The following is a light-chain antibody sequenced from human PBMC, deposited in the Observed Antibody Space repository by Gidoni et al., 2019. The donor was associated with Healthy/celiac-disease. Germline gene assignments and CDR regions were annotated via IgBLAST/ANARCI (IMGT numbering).Light chain of an antibody. CDR3: QQYYSYPVT. V-gene: IGKV1-8*01. J-gene: IGKJ3*01. Sequence: AIRMTQSPSSFSASTGDRVTITCRASQGISSYLAWYQQKPGKAPKLLIYAASTLQSGVPSRFSGSGSGTDFTLTISFLQSEDFATYYCQQYYSYPVTFGPGTKVDIK. CDR1: QGISSY. CDR2: AAS.